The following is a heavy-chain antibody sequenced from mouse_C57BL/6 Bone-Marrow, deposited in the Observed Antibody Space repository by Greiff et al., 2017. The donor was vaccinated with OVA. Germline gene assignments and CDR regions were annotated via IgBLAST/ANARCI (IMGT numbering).Heavy chain of an antibody. D-gene: IGHD2-5*01. CDR1: GFNIKDDY. Sequence: EVQLQQSGAELVRPGASVKLSCTASGFNIKDDYMHWVKQRPEQGLEWIGWIDPENGDTEYASKFQGKATITADTSSNTAYLQLSSLTSEDTAVSYCTYYSNYVEGYYAMDYWGQGTSVTVSS. CDR2: IDPENGDT. CDR3: TYYSNYVEGYYAMDY. J-gene: IGHJ4*01. V-gene: IGHV14-4*01.